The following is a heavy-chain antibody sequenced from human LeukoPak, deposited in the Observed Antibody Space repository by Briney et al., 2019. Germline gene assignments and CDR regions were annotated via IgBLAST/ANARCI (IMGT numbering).Heavy chain of an antibody. CDR2: INPSGGST. V-gene: IGHV1-46*01. D-gene: IGHD3-10*01. CDR3: ASAPRSGYFDY. Sequence: ASVKVSCKASGYTFTSYYMHWVRQAPGQGLEWMGIINPSGGSTSYAQKFQGRVTMTRDTFTSTVYMELSSLRSEDTAVYYCASAPRSGYFDYWGQGTLVTVSS. J-gene: IGHJ4*02. CDR1: GYTFTSYY.